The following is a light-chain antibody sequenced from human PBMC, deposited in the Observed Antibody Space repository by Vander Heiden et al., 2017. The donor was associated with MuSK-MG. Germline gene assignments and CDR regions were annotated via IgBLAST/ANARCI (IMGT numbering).Light chain of an antibody. CDR1: QSISSY. Sequence: DIQMTQSPSSLSASVGDRVTITCRASQSISSYLNWYQQKPGKAPKLLIYAASSLQSGVPSRFSGSGYGTDFTLTISSRQPEDFATYYCQQNDSTPPYTFGQWTKLEIK. J-gene: IGKJ2*01. CDR3: QQNDSTPPYT. V-gene: IGKV1-39*01. CDR2: AAS.